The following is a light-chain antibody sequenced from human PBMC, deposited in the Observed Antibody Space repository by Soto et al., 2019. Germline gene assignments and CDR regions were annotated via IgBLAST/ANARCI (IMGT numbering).Light chain of an antibody. CDR3: QQSYSTLAG. V-gene: IGKV1-5*03. CDR2: KAS. Sequence: DIQITQSPSTLSGSVGDRVTITCRASQTISSWLAWYQQKPGKAPKLLIYKASTLKSGVPSRFSGSGSGTEFTLTISSLQPDDFATYYCQQSYSTLAGFGQGTKVDIK. J-gene: IGKJ1*01. CDR1: QTISSW.